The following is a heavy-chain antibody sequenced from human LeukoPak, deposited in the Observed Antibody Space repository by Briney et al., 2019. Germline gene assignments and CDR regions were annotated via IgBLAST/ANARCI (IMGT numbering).Heavy chain of an antibody. CDR1: GFTFSSDA. Sequence: GGSLRLSCTSSGFTFSSDAMTWVRQAPGKGLEWVSSISGSGDGTYYADSVKSRFTISGDNSKNTLYLQMNSLRAEDTAVYYCARDPSTTYYDSSGYYLDYWGQGTLVTVSS. CDR3: ARDPSTTYYDSSGYYLDY. J-gene: IGHJ4*02. D-gene: IGHD3-22*01. V-gene: IGHV3-23*01. CDR2: ISGSGDGT.